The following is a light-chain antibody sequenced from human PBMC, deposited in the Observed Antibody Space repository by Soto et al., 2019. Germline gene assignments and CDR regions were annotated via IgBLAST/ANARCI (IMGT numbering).Light chain of an antibody. V-gene: IGKV2-30*01. CDR1: QSLVYTDGNTY. Sequence: DVVMTQSPLSLTVTLGQPASISCRSSQSLVYTDGNTYLSWFQQRPGQSPRRLLYKVSNRDSGVPDRFSGSGSGFDFTMKISRVEAEDVGVYSCMQGTHWPKYTFGQGTKLEIK. J-gene: IGKJ2*01. CDR2: KVS. CDR3: MQGTHWPKYT.